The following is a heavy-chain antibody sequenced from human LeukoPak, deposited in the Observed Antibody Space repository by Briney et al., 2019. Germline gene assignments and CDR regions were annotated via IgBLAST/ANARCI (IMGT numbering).Heavy chain of an antibody. CDR2: IYYSGNT. J-gene: IGHJ4*02. Sequence: PSETLSLTCTVSGGSISSYFWIWIRQPPGRGLEWIGYIYYSGNTNSNPSLKSRVTISLDTSKNQLSLKLSSVTAADTAVYYCARARESSSSSGRAYYFDYWGQGTLVTVSP. CDR1: GGSISSYF. D-gene: IGHD6-6*01. V-gene: IGHV4-59*01. CDR3: ARARESSSSSGRAYYFDY.